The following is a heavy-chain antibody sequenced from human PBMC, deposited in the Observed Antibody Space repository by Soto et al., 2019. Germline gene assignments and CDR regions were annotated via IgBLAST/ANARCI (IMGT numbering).Heavy chain of an antibody. CDR3: ARGQWLDNS. CDR2: INHSGGT. D-gene: IGHD6-19*01. V-gene: IGHV4-34*01. Sequence: PSETLSLTCAVYGGSFSNYHWSWIRQPPGKGLEWIGEINHSGGTNYIPSLKSRVTISVDTSKNQVSLKLNSVTAADTGIYYCARGQWLDNSWGQGTLVTVSS. CDR1: GGSFSNYH. J-gene: IGHJ4*02.